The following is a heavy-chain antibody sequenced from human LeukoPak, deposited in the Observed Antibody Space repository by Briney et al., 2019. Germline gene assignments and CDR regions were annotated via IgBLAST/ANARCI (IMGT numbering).Heavy chain of an antibody. Sequence: SETLSLTCTVSGGSISSSTYYWVWIRQPPGKGLEWIGEVNHSGSTNYNPSLKGRVTISVDTSKNQFSLKLSSVTAADTAVYYSARDDGLLWFGALGYWGQGTLVTVSS. CDR1: GGSISSSTYY. J-gene: IGHJ4*02. V-gene: IGHV4-39*07. CDR2: VNHSGST. D-gene: IGHD3-10*01. CDR3: ARDDGLLWFGALGY.